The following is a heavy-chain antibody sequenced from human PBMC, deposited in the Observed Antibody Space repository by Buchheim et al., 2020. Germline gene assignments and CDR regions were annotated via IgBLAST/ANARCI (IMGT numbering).Heavy chain of an antibody. D-gene: IGHD3-3*01. Sequence: QVQLVQSGAEVKKPGASVKVSCKASGYTFTGYYMHWVRQAPGQGLEWMGWINPNSGGTNYAQKVQGRVTMTRDTSISTAYMELSRLRSDDTAVYYCARGPNYDFWSGYYFDGWGQGTL. CDR1: GYTFTGYY. J-gene: IGHJ4*02. CDR3: ARGPNYDFWSGYYFDG. V-gene: IGHV1-2*02. CDR2: INPNSGGT.